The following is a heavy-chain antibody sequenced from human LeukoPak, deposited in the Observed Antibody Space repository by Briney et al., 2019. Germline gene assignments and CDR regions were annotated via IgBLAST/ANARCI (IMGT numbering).Heavy chain of an antibody. CDR3: ARDEYSGSYSNWFDP. CDR1: GFTFTNYY. V-gene: IGHV3-11*04. CDR2: ISSSGISI. J-gene: IGHJ5*02. Sequence: PGGSLRLSCAVSGFTFTNYYMSWVRQAPGKGLEWVSYISSSGISIYCADSVKGRFTISRDNAKNSLYLQMNSLRAEDTAVYYCARDEYSGSYSNWFDPWGQGTLVTVSS. D-gene: IGHD1-26*01.